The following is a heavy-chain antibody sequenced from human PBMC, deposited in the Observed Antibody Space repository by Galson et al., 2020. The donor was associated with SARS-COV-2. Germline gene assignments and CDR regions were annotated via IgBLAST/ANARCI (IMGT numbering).Heavy chain of an antibody. D-gene: IGHD6-6*01. Sequence: GGSLRLSCAASGFTFSNYAIHWVRQAPGKGLEWVALISYDGSKKYYADSVKGRFTISRVNSKNTQYLQMNSLRREDTGLYYCASNPGIAARPLSCHYYYGMDVWGQGTTVTVSS. V-gene: IGHV3-30*04. CDR3: ASNPGIAARPLSCHYYYGMDV. CDR2: ISYDGSKK. CDR1: GFTFSNYA. J-gene: IGHJ6*02.